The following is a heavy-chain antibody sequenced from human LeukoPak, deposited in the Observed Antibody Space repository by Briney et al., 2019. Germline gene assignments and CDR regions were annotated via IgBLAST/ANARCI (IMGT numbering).Heavy chain of an antibody. CDR2: INHSGSA. J-gene: IGHJ5*02. Sequence: SETLSLTCAVYGGSFSGYYWSWIRQPPGKGLEWIGEINHSGSANYNPSLKSRVTISVDTSKNQFSLKLSSVTAADTAVYYCASNGVTTSKDGYWFDPWGQGTLVTVSS. V-gene: IGHV4-34*01. D-gene: IGHD4-17*01. CDR1: GGSFSGYY. CDR3: ASNGVTTSKDGYWFDP.